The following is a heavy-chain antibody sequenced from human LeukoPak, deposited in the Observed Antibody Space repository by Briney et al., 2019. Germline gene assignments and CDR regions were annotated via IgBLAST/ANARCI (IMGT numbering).Heavy chain of an antibody. CDR1: GGSISGYY. CDR2: SYYSGST. J-gene: IGHJ4*02. V-gene: IGHV4-59*01. CDR3: ARTYYYDSSGQVAFDY. Sequence: SETLSLTCTVSGGSISGYYWSWIRQPPGKGLEWIGYSYYSGSTNYNPSLKSRVTISVDTSKNQFSLKLSSVTAADTAVYYCARTYYYDSSGQVAFDYLGQGTLVTVSS. D-gene: IGHD3-22*01.